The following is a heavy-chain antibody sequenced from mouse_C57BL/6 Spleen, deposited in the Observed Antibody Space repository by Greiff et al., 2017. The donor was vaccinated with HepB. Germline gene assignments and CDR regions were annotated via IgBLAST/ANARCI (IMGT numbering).Heavy chain of an antibody. V-gene: IGHV5-6*01. D-gene: IGHD1-1*01. Sequence: VQRVESGGDLVKPGGSLKLSCAASGFTFSSYGMSWVRQTPDKRLEWVATISSGGSYTYYPDSVKGRFTISRDNAKNTLYLQMSSLKSEDTAMYYCASFYYYGSQAYWGQGTLVTVSA. CDR2: ISSGGSYT. J-gene: IGHJ3*01. CDR3: ASFYYYGSQAY. CDR1: GFTFSSYG.